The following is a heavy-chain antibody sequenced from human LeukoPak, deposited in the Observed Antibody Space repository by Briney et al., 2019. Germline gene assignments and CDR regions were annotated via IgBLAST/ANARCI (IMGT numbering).Heavy chain of an antibody. J-gene: IGHJ3*01. Sequence: PSETLSLSCAVSGVSISPYYWAWLRQPPGKGLEGIGYIHTSGSNNQYPSLRSRVTISVDKSKNHFSLRLTSVIAADTAVYYCARLSAAVHLGAFDLWGQGTMVTVSS. CDR3: ARLSAAVHLGAFDL. V-gene: IGHV4-4*09. CDR1: GVSISPYY. CDR2: IHTSGSN. D-gene: IGHD3-3*01.